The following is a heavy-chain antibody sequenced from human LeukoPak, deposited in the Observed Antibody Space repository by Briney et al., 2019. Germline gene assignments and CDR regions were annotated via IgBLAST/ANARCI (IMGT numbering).Heavy chain of an antibody. D-gene: IGHD4-11*01. CDR2: IYTSGST. CDR1: GGSISSYY. V-gene: IGHV4-4*07. J-gene: IGHJ3*02. CDR3: ARAVDSNYEGEAFDI. Sequence: SETLSLTCTVSGGSISSYYWSWIRQPAGKGLEWLGRIYTSGSTNYNPSLKSRDTMSVATSKNQFYLKLSSVTAADTAVYYCARAVDSNYEGEAFDIWGQGTMVTVSS.